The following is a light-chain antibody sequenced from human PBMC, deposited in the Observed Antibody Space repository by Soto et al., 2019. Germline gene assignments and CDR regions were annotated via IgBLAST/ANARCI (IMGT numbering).Light chain of an antibody. Sequence: EIAMTQSPATLSVSLGERATLSCRASQYIGNNLAWYQQRPGQAPRLLIYGASTRDTGVPARFSGSGSGTDLLLSISGLQSEDSAVYYCQKYNHWSSITFGQGTRLEIK. CDR1: QYIGNN. CDR2: GAS. CDR3: QKYNHWSSIT. V-gene: IGKV3-15*01. J-gene: IGKJ5*01.